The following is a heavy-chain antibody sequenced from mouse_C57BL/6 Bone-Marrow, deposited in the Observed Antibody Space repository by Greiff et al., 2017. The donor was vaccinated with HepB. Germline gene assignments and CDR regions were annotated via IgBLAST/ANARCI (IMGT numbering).Heavy chain of an antibody. V-gene: IGHV1-26*01. J-gene: IGHJ3*01. D-gene: IGHD1-1*01. CDR3: ARPLFYYGSSNGFAY. Sequence: EVQLQQSGPELVKPGASVKISCKASGYTFTDYYMNWVKQSHGKSLEWIGDINPNNGGTSYNQKFKGKATLTVDKSSSTAYMELRSLTSEDSAVYYCARPLFYYGSSNGFAYWGQGTLVTVSA. CDR2: INPNNGGT. CDR1: GYTFTDYY.